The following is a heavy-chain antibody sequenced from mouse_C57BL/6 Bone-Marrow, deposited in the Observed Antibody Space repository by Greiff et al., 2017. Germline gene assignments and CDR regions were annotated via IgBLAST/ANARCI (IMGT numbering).Heavy chain of an antibody. CDR3: ARDLTTVVAYYFDY. CDR1: GFTFSDYG. V-gene: IGHV5-17*01. CDR2: ISSGSSTI. Sequence: EVQRVESGGGLVKPGGSLKLSCAASGFTFSDYGMHWVRQAPEKGLEWVAYISSGSSTIYYADTVKGRFTISRDNAKNTLFLQMTSLRSEDTAMYYCARDLTTVVAYYFDYWGQGTTLTVSS. J-gene: IGHJ2*01. D-gene: IGHD1-1*01.